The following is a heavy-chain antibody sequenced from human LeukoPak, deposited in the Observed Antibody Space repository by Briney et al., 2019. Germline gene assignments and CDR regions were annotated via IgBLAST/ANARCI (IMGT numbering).Heavy chain of an antibody. CDR1: GGSISSSSYY. J-gene: IGHJ4*02. Sequence: PSETLSLTCTVSGGSISSSSYYWGWIRQPPGKGLEWIGSIYYSGSTNYNPSLKSRVTISVDTSKNQFSLKLSSVTAADTAVYYCARLDSSSWYDPYYFDYWGQGTLVTASS. D-gene: IGHD6-13*01. CDR3: ARLDSSSWYDPYYFDY. CDR2: IYYSGST. V-gene: IGHV4-39*07.